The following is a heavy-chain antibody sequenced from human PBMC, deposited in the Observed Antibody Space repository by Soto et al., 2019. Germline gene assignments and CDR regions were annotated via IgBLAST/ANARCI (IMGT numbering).Heavy chain of an antibody. CDR3: AREDTAMGTFDY. J-gene: IGHJ4*02. V-gene: IGHV1-69*13. D-gene: IGHD5-18*01. CDR2: IIPIFGTA. CDR1: GGTFSSYA. Sequence: VASVKVSCKASGGTFSSYAISWARQAPGQGLEWMGGIIPIFGTANYAQKFQGRVTITADESTSTAYMELSSLRSEDTAVYYCAREDTAMGTFDYWGQGTLVTVSS.